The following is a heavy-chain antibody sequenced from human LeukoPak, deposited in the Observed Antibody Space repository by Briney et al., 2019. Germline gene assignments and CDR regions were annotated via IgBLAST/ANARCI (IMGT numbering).Heavy chain of an antibody. Sequence: GGSLRLSCAASGFTFSNYAMNWVRQAPGKGLEWVSAIDSGGGTYYADSVKGRFTISRDNSKNTLYLQLNSLRAEDTAVYYCAKGPQGDWGQGALVTVSP. CDR2: IDSGGGT. CDR3: AKGPQGD. D-gene: IGHD3-16*01. J-gene: IGHJ4*02. V-gene: IGHV3-23*01. CDR1: GFTFSNYA.